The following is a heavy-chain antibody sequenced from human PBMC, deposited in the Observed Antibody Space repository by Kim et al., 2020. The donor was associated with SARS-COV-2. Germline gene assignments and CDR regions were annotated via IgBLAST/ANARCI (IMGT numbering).Heavy chain of an antibody. CDR3: ATVFAALVVLPPTKPDAYDI. V-gene: IGHV1-24*01. D-gene: IGHD2-2*02. CDR2: FDPENAER. Sequence: ASVNVSCKVSGHTLTDLSMHWVRQAPGKGLEWMGGFDPENAERIYGEKFQGRVTMTEDTSRDTAYMELRSLRSEDTAVYYCATVFAALVVLPPTKPDAYDIWGQGTKVTVSS. CDR1: GHTLTDLS. J-gene: IGHJ3*02.